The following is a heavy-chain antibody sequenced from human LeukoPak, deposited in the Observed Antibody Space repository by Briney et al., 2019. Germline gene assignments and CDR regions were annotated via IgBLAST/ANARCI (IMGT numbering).Heavy chain of an antibody. J-gene: IGHJ4*02. CDR2: IYWDDDK. D-gene: IGHD6-13*01. CDR3: ARRCIAAAGTLFDY. CDR1: GFSLSTSGVG. V-gene: IGHV2-5*02. Sequence: SGPTPVRPTQTLTLTCTFSGFSLSTSGVGVGWIRQPPGKALEWLALIYWDDDKRYSPSLKSRLTITKDTSKNQVVLTMTNMDPVDTATYYCARRCIAAAGTLFDYWGQGTLVTVSS.